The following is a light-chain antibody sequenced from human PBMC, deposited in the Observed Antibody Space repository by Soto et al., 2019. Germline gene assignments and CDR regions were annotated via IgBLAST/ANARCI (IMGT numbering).Light chain of an antibody. J-gene: IGLJ3*02. CDR3: ATWDISLTAVL. CDR1: TSNIAINY. CDR2: DND. Sequence: QSVLTQPPSVSAPPGQKVTISCSGSTSNIAINYVSWYQKVPGTAPTLLIYDNDKRPSGIPDRFSASKSGTAATLDISGLQTGDEADYYFATWDISLTAVLFGGGTKLTVI. V-gene: IGLV1-51*01.